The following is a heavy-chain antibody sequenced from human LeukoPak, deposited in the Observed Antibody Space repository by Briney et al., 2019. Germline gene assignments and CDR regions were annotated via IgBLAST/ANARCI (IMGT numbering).Heavy chain of an antibody. J-gene: IGHJ6*02. D-gene: IGHD4-4*01. V-gene: IGHV3-23*01. Sequence: PGGSLRLSCAASGFTFSSYAMSWVRQAPGKGLEWVSAISGSGGSTYYADSVKGRFTISRDNSKNTLYLQMNSLRAEDTAVYYCAREPTSNPWVYGMDVWGQGTTVTVSS. CDR3: AREPTSNPWVYGMDV. CDR1: GFTFSSYA. CDR2: ISGSGGST.